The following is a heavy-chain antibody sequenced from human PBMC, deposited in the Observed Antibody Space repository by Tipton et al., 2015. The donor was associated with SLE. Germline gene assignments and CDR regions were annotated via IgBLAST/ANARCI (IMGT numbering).Heavy chain of an antibody. V-gene: IGHV4-59*12. D-gene: IGHD5-12*01. J-gene: IGHJ5*02. CDR3: ARDIGYSATWYWFDP. CDR1: GASISNYH. CDR2: IYQGGGA. Sequence: TLSLTCTVSGASISNYHWIWIRQSPEKGLEWIGYIYQGGGATYSPSLKSRVTMSIDTSKNHFSLSLSSVTAADTAVYFCARDIGYSATWYWFDPWGRGTLVTVSS.